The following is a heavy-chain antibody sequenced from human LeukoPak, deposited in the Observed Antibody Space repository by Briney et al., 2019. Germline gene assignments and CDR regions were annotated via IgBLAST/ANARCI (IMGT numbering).Heavy chain of an antibody. Sequence: EASVKVSCKASGGTFSSYAISWVRQAPGQGLEWMRRIIPILGIANYAQKFQGRVTITADKSTSTAYMELSSLRSEDTAVYYCARASTGVGANDYWGQGTLVTVSS. CDR1: GGTFSSYA. J-gene: IGHJ4*02. CDR3: ARASTGVGANDY. D-gene: IGHD1-26*01. V-gene: IGHV1-69*04. CDR2: IIPILGIA.